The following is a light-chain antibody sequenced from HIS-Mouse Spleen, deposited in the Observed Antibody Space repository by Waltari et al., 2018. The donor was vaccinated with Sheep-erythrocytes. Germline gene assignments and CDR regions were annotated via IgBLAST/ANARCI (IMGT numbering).Light chain of an antibody. Sequence: QSALTQPRSVSGSPGQSVTISCTVTSSDFGGYNYVSWYQQHPGKAPKLMIYDVSKRPSGVPDRFSGSKSGNTASLTISGLQAEDEADYYCCSYAGSYTWVFGGGTKLTVL. CDR2: DVS. V-gene: IGLV2-11*01. CDR3: CSYAGSYTWV. CDR1: SSDFGGYNY. J-gene: IGLJ3*02.